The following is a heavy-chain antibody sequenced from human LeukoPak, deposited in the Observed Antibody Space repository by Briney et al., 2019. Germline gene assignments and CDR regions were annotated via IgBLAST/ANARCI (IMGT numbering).Heavy chain of an antibody. V-gene: IGHV1-2*02. Sequence: ASVEVSCKASEDSFTGYYIHWVRQAPGQGPEWMGWINPHNGGAKYADRLQGRVTMTRDTSIGTAYMELSRLRSDDTAVYCCARGGAGSAYYGWDFFRFDYWGQGTLVTVSS. CDR3: ARGGAGSAYYGWDFFRFDY. D-gene: IGHD4-17*01. J-gene: IGHJ4*02. CDR1: EDSFTGYY. CDR2: INPHNGGA.